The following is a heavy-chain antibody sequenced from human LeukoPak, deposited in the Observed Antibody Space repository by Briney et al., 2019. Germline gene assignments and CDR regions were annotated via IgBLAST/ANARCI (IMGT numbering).Heavy chain of an antibody. V-gene: IGHV1-2*02. CDR1: GYTFTDYY. CDR2: IIPNSGGT. D-gene: IGHD5-18*01. CDR3: ATPFTRYGY. J-gene: IGHJ4*02. Sequence: ASVKVSCKASGYTFTDYYVHWVRQAPGQGLEWMGWIIPNSGGTNYAQKFQGRVTMTRDTSISTAYMGLTSLTSDDTAVYYCATPFTRYGYWGQGTLVTVSS.